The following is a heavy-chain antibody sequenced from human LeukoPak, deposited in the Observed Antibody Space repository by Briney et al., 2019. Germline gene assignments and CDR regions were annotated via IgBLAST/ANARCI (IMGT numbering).Heavy chain of an antibody. CDR3: ARDPNPRDGGY. V-gene: IGHV3-21*01. D-gene: IGHD5-24*01. CDR1: GFNLSAYS. J-gene: IGHJ4*02. CDR2: ITRSTSYI. Sequence: GGSLRLSCAASGFNLSAYSVNWVRQAPGKGLEWVSSITRSTSYIYFADSVRGRFTISRDNAKNSLYLQMNSLRAEDTAVYYCARDPNPRDGGYWGQGTLVTVSS.